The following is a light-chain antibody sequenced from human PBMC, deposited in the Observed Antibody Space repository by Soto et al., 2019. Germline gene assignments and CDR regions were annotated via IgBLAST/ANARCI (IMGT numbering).Light chain of an antibody. J-gene: IGKJ3*01. CDR2: AAS. V-gene: IGKV1-39*01. Sequence: DIQMTQSPSSLSASVGDRVTITCRASQSISSYLNWYQQKPGKAPKLLIYAASSLQSGVPSRFSGSESGTDFTLTISSLPPEDFATYYCQQSYSTPPLFTFGPGTKVDIK. CDR1: QSISSY. CDR3: QQSYSTPPLFT.